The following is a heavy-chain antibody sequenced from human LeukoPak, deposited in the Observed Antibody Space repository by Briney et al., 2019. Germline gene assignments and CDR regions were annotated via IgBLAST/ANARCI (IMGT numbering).Heavy chain of an antibody. D-gene: IGHD2-2*01. CDR1: GYAFTGYY. V-gene: IGHV1-18*04. CDR3: ARDVVLGLSLGFDP. Sequence: ASVKVSCKASGYAFTGYYMHWVRQAPGQGLEWMGWISAYNGNTNYAQKLQGRVTMTTDTSTSTAYMELRSLRSDDTAVYYCARDVVLGLSLGFDPWGQGTLVTVSS. CDR2: ISAYNGNT. J-gene: IGHJ5*02.